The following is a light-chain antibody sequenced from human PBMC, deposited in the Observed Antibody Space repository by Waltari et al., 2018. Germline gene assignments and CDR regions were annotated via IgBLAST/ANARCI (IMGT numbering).Light chain of an antibody. CDR3: GSWDHSLHAVV. Sequence: QSVLTQPPSVSAAPGQKVTISCSGGRSTIGMEYVFWYQQVPGTAPKLLIYDDNERPSGIPDRFSGSKSGTSATLGITGLQTGDEAHYYCGSWDHSLHAVVFGGGTELTVL. V-gene: IGLV1-51*01. J-gene: IGLJ2*01. CDR1: RSTIGMEY. CDR2: DDN.